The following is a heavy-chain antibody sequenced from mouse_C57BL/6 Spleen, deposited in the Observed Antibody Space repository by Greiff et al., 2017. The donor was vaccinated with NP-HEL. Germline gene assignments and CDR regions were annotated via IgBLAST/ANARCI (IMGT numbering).Heavy chain of an antibody. D-gene: IGHD2-1*01. CDR1: GYAFSSSW. J-gene: IGHJ3*01. CDR2: IYPGDGDT. Sequence: VQLQQSGPELVKPGASVKISCKASGYAFSSSWMNWVKQRPGKGLEWIGRIYPGDGDTNYNGKFKGKATLTADKSSSTAYMQLSSLTSEDSAVYFCARWKLRADWGQGTLVTVSA. V-gene: IGHV1-82*01. CDR3: ARWKLRAD.